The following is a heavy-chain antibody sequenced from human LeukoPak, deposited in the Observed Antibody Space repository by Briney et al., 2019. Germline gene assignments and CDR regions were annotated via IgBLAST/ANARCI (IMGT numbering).Heavy chain of an antibody. CDR1: GFIFNNYG. D-gene: IGHD3-22*01. J-gene: IGHJ5*02. CDR3: AKGSSGYLVDL. Sequence: GGSLRLSCAASGFIFNNYGLIWVRQAPGKGLEWVSTISNDGGGTNYADFVKGRFTISRDNSKNTLFLQMNSLRAEDTALYYCAKGSSGYLVDLWGQGTLVTVSS. V-gene: IGHV3-23*01. CDR2: ISNDGGGT.